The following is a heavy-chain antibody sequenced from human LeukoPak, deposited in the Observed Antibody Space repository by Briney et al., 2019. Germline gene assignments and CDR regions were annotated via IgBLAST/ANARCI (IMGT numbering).Heavy chain of an antibody. J-gene: IGHJ4*02. CDR1: GGSISSSSYY. V-gene: IGHV4-61*05. CDR3: ARGAHYFDY. D-gene: IGHD4/OR15-4a*01. CDR2: IYYTGTT. Sequence: SETLSLTCTASGGSISSSSYYWGWIRQPPGKGLEWIGYIYYTGTTDYNPSLKSRVTMSVDTSKNQFSLRLSSVTATDTAVYYCARGAHYFDYRGQGTLVTVSS.